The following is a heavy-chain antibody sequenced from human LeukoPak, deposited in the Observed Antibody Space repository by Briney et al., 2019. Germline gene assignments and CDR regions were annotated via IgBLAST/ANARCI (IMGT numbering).Heavy chain of an antibody. V-gene: IGHV4-61*02. CDR1: GGSISSGGYY. CDR3: ARVRNYYMDV. Sequence: SETLSLTCTVSGGSISSGGYYWSWIRQPAGKGLEWIGRIYTSGSTNYNPSLKSRVAISVDTSKNQFSLKLSSVTAADTAVYYCARVRNYYMDVWGKGTTVTVSS. J-gene: IGHJ6*03. CDR2: IYTSGST.